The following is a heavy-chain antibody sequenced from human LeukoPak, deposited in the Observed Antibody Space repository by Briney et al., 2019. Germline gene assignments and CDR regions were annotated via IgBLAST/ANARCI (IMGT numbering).Heavy chain of an antibody. D-gene: IGHD2-2*01. V-gene: IGHV3-23*01. J-gene: IGHJ5*01. CDR3: AKNGKYQLLGSWCDS. Sequence: AGSLRLSCAASGFTFSSYAMSWVRQAPGKGLEWVSAISGSAATTYYADSVKGRFTISRDNSKNTLYVQMDSLRGDDTAVYYCAKNGKYQLLGSWCDSWGQGTLVTVSS. CDR2: ISGSAATT. CDR1: GFTFSSYA.